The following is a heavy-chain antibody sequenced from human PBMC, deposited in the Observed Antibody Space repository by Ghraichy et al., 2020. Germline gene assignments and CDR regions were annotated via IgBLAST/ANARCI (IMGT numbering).Heavy chain of an antibody. V-gene: IGHV6-1*01. CDR1: GDSVSSNSAT. Sequence: SETLSLTCAISGDSVSSNSATWNWIRQSPSRGLEWLGRTYYRSKWYNDYAVSVKSRITINPDTSKNQFSLQLNSVTPEDTAVYYCARVNTKNTRGYDYWGQGTLVTVSS. CDR2: TYYRSKWYN. J-gene: IGHJ4*02. D-gene: IGHD2/OR15-2a*01. CDR3: ARVNTKNTRGYDY.